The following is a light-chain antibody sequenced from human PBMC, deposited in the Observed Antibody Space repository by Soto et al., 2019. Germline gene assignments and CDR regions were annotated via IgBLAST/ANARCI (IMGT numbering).Light chain of an antibody. CDR2: DVN. V-gene: IGLV2-8*01. CDR3: SSYAGGNNWV. CDR1: SSDVRAHNY. J-gene: IGLJ3*02. Sequence: QSALTQPPSASGSPGQSLTISCTGTSSDVRAHNYVSWYQQNPGKAPKLMLYDVNKRPSGVPDRFSGSKSGNTASLTVSGLQAEDEADYYCSSYAGGNNWVFGGGTKLTVL.